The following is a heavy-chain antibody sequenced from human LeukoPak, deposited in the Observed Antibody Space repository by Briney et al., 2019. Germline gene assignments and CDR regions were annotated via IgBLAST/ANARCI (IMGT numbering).Heavy chain of an antibody. CDR2: IIPIFGTA. CDR1: GGTFSSYA. CDR3: TRNSYYYGSGSYYPYYYYYYGMDV. J-gene: IGHJ6*02. D-gene: IGHD3-10*01. V-gene: IGHV1-69*01. Sequence: GASVKVSCKASGGTFSSYAISWVRQAPGQGLEWMGGIIPIFGTANYAQKFQGRVTTTADESTSTAYMELSSLRSEDTAVYYCTRNSYYYGSGSYYPYYYYYYGMDVWGQGTTVTVSS.